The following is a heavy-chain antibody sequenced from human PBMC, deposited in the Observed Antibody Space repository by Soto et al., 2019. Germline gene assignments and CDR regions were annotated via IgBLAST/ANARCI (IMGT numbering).Heavy chain of an antibody. CDR1: GGTFSSYA. D-gene: IGHD4-4*01. CDR3: ARGWDDYSNYGGYFDY. CDR2: IIPIFGTA. V-gene: IGHV1-69*13. Sequence: GASVKVSCKASGGTFSSYAISWVRQAPGQGLEWMGGIIPIFGTANYAQKFQGRVTITADESTSTAYMELSSLRSEDTAVYYCARGWDDYSNYGGYFDYWGQGTLVTVSS. J-gene: IGHJ4*02.